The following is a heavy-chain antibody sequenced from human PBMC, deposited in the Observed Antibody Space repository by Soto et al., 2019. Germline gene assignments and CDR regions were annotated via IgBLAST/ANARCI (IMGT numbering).Heavy chain of an antibody. Sequence: EVQLLESGGALIQPGGSLRLSCAASGLTLSNYAMRWVRQAPGKGLEWVSSINGGAGNTFYADSVKGRFTISRDNSKNTLYLQMNSLRAEDTAVYYCAKRLGGSGSLDSGMDVWGQGTSVTVSS. CDR2: INGGAGNT. D-gene: IGHD3-10*01. V-gene: IGHV3-23*01. CDR1: GLTLSNYA. J-gene: IGHJ6*02. CDR3: AKRLGGSGSLDSGMDV.